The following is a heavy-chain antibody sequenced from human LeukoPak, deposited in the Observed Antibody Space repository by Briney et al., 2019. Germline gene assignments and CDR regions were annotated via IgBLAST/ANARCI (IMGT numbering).Heavy chain of an antibody. CDR3: ARDKVVRGVIIDY. CDR1: GSSISSSNW. Sequence: SGTLSHTCAVSGSSISSSNWWSWVRQPPGKGLEWIGEIYHSGSTNYNPSLRSRVTISVDKSKNQFSLKLSSVTAADTAVYYCARDKVVRGVIIDYWGQGALVTVSS. D-gene: IGHD3-10*01. CDR2: IYHSGST. J-gene: IGHJ4*02. V-gene: IGHV4-4*02.